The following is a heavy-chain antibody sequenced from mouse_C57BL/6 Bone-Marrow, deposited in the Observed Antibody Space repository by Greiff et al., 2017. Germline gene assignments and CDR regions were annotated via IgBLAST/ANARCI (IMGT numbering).Heavy chain of an antibody. CDR1: GYTFTSYG. V-gene: IGHV1-81*01. J-gene: IGHJ2*01. CDR2: IYPRSGNT. Sequence: VQLQQSGAELARPGASVKLSCKASGYTFTSYGISWVKQRTGQGLEWIGEIYPRSGNTYYNEKFKGKATLTADKSSSTAYMELRSLTSRDTAVDVCARESDNGDLNYFDYWGQGTTLTVTA. CDR3: ARESDNGDLNYFDY.